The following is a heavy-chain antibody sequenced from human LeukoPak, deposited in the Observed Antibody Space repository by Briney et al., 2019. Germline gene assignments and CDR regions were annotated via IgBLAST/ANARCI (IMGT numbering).Heavy chain of an antibody. CDR1: GYTFTSYY. Sequence: ASVKVSCKASGYTFTSYYMHWVRQAPGQGLEWMGVINPSGGSTSYAQKFQGRVTMTRDTSTSTVYMELRSLRSDDTAVYYCARDLVSFNYYDSSGYPQYFQHWGQGTLVTVSS. D-gene: IGHD3-22*01. J-gene: IGHJ1*01. CDR2: INPSGGST. CDR3: ARDLVSFNYYDSSGYPQYFQH. V-gene: IGHV1-46*01.